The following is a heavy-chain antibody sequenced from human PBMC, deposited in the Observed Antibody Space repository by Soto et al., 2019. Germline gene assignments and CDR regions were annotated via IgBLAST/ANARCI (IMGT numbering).Heavy chain of an antibody. CDR2: FYHSGST. Sequence: SETLSLTCAVSCHSNSSGCYWGWIRQPPGKGLEWIGSFYHSGSTYYNPSLKSRVTISVDTSKKQFSLKLSSVTAADTAVYYCARGEYYGSGNYFDYWGQGTLVTVS. D-gene: IGHD3-10*01. CDR3: ARGEYYGSGNYFDY. V-gene: IGHV4-38-2*01. CDR1: CHSNSSGCY. J-gene: IGHJ4*02.